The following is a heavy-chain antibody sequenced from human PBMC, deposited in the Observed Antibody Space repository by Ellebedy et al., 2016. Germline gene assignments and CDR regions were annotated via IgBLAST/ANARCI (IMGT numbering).Heavy chain of an antibody. Sequence: SETLSITCAVYGGSFSGYYWSWIHQPPGKGLEWIGEINHSGSTNYNPSLKSRVTISVDTSKNQFSLKLSSVTAADTAVYYCARVKSYEIDYWGQGTLVTVSS. CDR2: INHSGST. CDR3: ARVKSYEIDY. D-gene: IGHD1-26*01. J-gene: IGHJ4*02. V-gene: IGHV4-34*01. CDR1: GGSFSGYY.